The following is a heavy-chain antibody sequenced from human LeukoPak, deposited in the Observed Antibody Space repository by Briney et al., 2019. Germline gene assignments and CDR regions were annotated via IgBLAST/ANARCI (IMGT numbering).Heavy chain of an antibody. V-gene: IGHV4-39*01. CDR2: ISYSGT. J-gene: IGHJ4*02. Sequence: SETLSLTCTVSGGSISISNYYWGWIRQPPGRGLEWIGSISYSGTHYNPSLKSRLTISVDTSKNHFSLNLRSVTAADTAVYYCARRTSNPVGAIDYWGQGTLVTVSP. D-gene: IGHD1-26*01. CDR3: ARRTSNPVGAIDY. CDR1: GGSISISNYY.